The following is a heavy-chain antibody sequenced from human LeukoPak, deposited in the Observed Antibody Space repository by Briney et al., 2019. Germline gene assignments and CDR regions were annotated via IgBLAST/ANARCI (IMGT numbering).Heavy chain of an antibody. CDR1: GFTFSSYA. CDR3: SGEDLKIYSYVMAV. V-gene: IGHV3-21*01. J-gene: IGHJ6*04. D-gene: IGHD3/OR15-3a*01. CDR2: ISSTGSHI. Sequence: PGGSLRLSCAASGFTFSSYAMNWVRQAPGKGLEWVSSISSTGSHIYYADSVKGRFTLSRDNAKKTLYLQMNSLRVEDTAVYYCSGEDLKIYSYVMAVGGEGATLTVPS.